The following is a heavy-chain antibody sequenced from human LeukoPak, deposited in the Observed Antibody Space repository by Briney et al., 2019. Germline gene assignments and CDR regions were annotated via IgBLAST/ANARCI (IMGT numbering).Heavy chain of an antibody. V-gene: IGHV1-24*01. CDR1: GYTFTDYY. CDR3: ATEFRGRRFGEFY. Sequence: GPVKVSCKASGYTFTDYYMHWVQQAPGKGLEWMGGFDPEDGETICAQKFQGRVTMTEDTSTDTAYMELSSLRSEDTAVYYCATEFRGRRFGEFYWGQGTLVTVSS. CDR2: FDPEDGET. J-gene: IGHJ4*02. D-gene: IGHD3-10*01.